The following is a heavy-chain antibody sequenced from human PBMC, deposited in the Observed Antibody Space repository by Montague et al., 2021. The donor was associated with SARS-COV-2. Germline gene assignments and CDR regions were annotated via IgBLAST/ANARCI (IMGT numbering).Heavy chain of an antibody. V-gene: IGHV4-61*01. CDR1: GDSMTGDSMSRYY. CDR2: ISNSGFT. D-gene: IGHD3-22*01. CDR3: ARGRVEITMIAVVFTGGIYYFDY. J-gene: IGHJ4*02. Sequence: SETLSLTCTVSGDSMTGDSMSRYYWSWIRQTPGKGLEWIGYISNSGFTNDNPSLKNRVTTSVDTSNNQFSLKLNSVTAADTAVYYCARGRVEITMIAVVFTGGIYYFDYWGRGTLVTVSS.